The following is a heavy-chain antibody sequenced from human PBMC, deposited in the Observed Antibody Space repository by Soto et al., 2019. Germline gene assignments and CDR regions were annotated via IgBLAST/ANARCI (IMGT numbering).Heavy chain of an antibody. CDR3: AKDIRGPSYSIAFDY. CDR2: ISWDGGST. CDR1: GFTFDDYT. Sequence: GGSLRLSCAASGFTFDDYTMHWVRQAPGKGLEWVSLISWDGGSTYYADSVKGRFTISRDNSKNSLYLQMNSLRTEDTALYYCAKDIRGPSYSIAFDYWGQGTLVTVSS. D-gene: IGHD6-13*01. J-gene: IGHJ4*02. V-gene: IGHV3-43*01.